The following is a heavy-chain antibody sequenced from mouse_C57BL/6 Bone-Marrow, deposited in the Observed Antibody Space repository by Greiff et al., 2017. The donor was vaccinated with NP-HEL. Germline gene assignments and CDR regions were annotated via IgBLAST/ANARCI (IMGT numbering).Heavy chain of an antibody. D-gene: IGHD2-4*01. Sequence: VQLLQSGAELARPGASVKLSCKASGYTFTSYGISWVKQRTGQGLEWIGAILPRSGNTYYNEKFKGKATLTADKSSSTAYMELRSLTSEDSAVYFCARSGDYDWAWFAYWGQGTLVTVSA. J-gene: IGHJ3*01. V-gene: IGHV1-81*01. CDR3: ARSGDYDWAWFAY. CDR2: ILPRSGNT. CDR1: GYTFTSYG.